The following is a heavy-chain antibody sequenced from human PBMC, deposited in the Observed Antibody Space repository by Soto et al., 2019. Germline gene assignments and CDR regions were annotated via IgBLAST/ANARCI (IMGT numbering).Heavy chain of an antibody. CDR1: GDSVTSVSYY. Sequence: SETLSLTCIVSGDSVTSVSYYWTWLRQPPGKGLEWIGYISYTGRTKYNPSLQSRVTISVDTSKNDFSLNLSSVTAADTAVYLCAREWGLLPYYVMNVWGHGTAVTVSS. J-gene: IGHJ6*02. CDR3: AREWGLLPYYVMNV. CDR2: ISYTGRT. V-gene: IGHV4-61*03. D-gene: IGHD7-27*01.